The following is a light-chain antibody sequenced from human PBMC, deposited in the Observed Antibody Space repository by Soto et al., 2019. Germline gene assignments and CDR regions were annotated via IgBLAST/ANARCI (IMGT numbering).Light chain of an antibody. CDR3: QQSYSTPIT. CDR2: AAS. J-gene: IGKJ5*01. CDR1: QDIGDW. Sequence: DIQMTQSPSSGSASVGDRVSITCRASQDIGDWLAWYQQKPGKAPKLLVYAASSLHSGVPSRFSGSGSGTDFTLTISSLQPEDFATYYCQQSYSTPITFGQGTRLEIK. V-gene: IGKV1-39*01.